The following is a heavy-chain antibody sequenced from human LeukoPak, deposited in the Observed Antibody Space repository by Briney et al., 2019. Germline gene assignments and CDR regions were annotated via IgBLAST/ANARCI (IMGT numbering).Heavy chain of an antibody. CDR2: IYYSGST. D-gene: IGHD4-17*01. CDR1: GGSISSGGYY. J-gene: IGHJ5*02. Sequence: SETLSLTCTVSGGSISSGGYYWSWIRQHPGKGLEWIGDIYYSGSTYYNPSLKSRVTISVDTSKPQFSMKLSSVPAADTAVSYCARAPTYGDSRWFDPWGQGTLVTVSS. CDR3: ARAPTYGDSRWFDP. V-gene: IGHV4-31*03.